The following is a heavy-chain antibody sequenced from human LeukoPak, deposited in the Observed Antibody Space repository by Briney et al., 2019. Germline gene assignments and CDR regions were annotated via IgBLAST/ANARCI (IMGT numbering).Heavy chain of an antibody. Sequence: SETLPLTCAVYGGSFSGYYWSWIRQPPGKGLEWTGEINHCGSTNYNPSLKSRVTISVDTSKNQFSLKLSSVTAADTAVYYCARTLEYCSSTSCHYYYYYMDVWGKGTTVTVSS. CDR3: ARTLEYCSSTSCHYYYYYMDV. J-gene: IGHJ6*03. V-gene: IGHV4-34*01. CDR1: GGSFSGYY. CDR2: INHCGST. D-gene: IGHD2-2*01.